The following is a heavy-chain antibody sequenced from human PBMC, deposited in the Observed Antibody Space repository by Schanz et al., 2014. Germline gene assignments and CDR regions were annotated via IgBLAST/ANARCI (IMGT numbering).Heavy chain of an antibody. CDR1: GYTFTSYG. Sequence: QVQLVQSGAEVKKPGASVKVSCKASGYTFTSYGISWVRQAPGQGLEWMGWISAYNGNTKYPQKLQGRVTMTTDTSTSTAYMELRSLRSDDTAVYYCEKAEYDILTDSYSRLDPWGQGTLVTVSS. V-gene: IGHV1-18*01. D-gene: IGHD3-9*01. J-gene: IGHJ5*02. CDR3: EKAEYDILTDSYSRLDP. CDR2: ISAYNGNT.